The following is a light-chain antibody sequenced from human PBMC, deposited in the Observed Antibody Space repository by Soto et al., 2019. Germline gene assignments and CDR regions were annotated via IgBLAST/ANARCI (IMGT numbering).Light chain of an antibody. CDR1: QSVSVY. CDR2: DAS. CDR3: QQRGTWPPLT. J-gene: IGKJ3*01. V-gene: IGKV3-11*01. Sequence: EIVLTQSPATLSLSPGERATLSCRASQSVSVYLAWYQQKPGQPPRLLIYDASNRAAGIPARFSGSGSGTDFTLPISSLEPEDSAVYYCQQRGTWPPLTFGPGTKVDIK.